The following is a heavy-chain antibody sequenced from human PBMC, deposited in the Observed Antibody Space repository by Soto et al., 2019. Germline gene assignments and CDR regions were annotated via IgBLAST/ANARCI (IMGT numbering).Heavy chain of an antibody. CDR1: GGSISSYY. D-gene: IGHD4-17*01. Sequence: LSLTCTVSGGSISSYYWSWIRQPPGKGLEWIGYIYYSGSTNYNPSLKSRVTISVDTSKNQFSLKLSSVTAADTAVYYCARGYGGNSYYYYYGMDVWGQGTTVTVSS. CDR3: ARGYGGNSYYYYYGMDV. J-gene: IGHJ6*02. V-gene: IGHV4-59*01. CDR2: IYYSGST.